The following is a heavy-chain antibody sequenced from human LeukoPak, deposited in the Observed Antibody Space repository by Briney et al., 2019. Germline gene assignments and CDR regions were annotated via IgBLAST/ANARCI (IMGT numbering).Heavy chain of an antibody. Sequence: GSLRLSCAASGFTFSNYAMSWVRQAPGKGLEWVSVVSGSGGSTDYADFVKGRFTISRDNSKNTLCLQMNSLRAEDTAVYYCAKEKGAVAGTADYWGQGTLVTVSS. V-gene: IGHV3-23*01. CDR1: GFTFSNYA. D-gene: IGHD6-19*01. CDR3: AKEKGAVAGTADY. CDR2: VSGSGGST. J-gene: IGHJ4*02.